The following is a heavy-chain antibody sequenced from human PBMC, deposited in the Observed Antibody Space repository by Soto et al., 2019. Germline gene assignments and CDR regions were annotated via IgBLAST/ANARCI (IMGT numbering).Heavy chain of an antibody. D-gene: IGHD2-15*01. J-gene: IGHJ6*02. CDR1: GFTFSSYA. CDR3: AKEVVAATDYYYGMDV. V-gene: IGHV3-23*01. CDR2: ISGSGGSP. Sequence: EVQLLESGGGLVQPGGSLRLSCAASGFTFSSYAMSWVRQAPGKGLAWVSAISGSGGSPYYADSVKGRFTISRDNSKNTLYLQMNSLRAEDTAVYYCAKEVVAATDYYYGMDVWGQGTTVTVSS.